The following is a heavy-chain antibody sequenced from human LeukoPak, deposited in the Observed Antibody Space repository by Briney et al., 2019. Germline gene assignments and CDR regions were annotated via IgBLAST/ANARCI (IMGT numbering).Heavy chain of an antibody. J-gene: IGHJ4*02. CDR1: GFTFSSYA. CDR2: IWYDGSNK. V-gene: IGHV3-33*08. D-gene: IGHD3-22*01. CDR3: AREYYDSNGYYSYYFDY. Sequence: PGRSLRLSCAASGFTFSSYAMHWVRQAPGKGLEWVALIWYDGSNKYYADSVKGRFTISRDNSKNTLYLQMTSLRAEDTAVYYCAREYYDSNGYYSYYFDYWGQGTLLTVSS.